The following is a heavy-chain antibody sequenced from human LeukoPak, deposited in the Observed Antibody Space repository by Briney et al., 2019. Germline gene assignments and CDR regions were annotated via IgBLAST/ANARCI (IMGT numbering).Heavy chain of an antibody. J-gene: IGHJ4*02. V-gene: IGHV3-48*01. CDR2: ISSSSSTI. D-gene: IGHD3-22*01. Sequence: GGSLRLSCAASGFTFSSYSMNWVRQAPGKGLEWVSYISSSSSTIYYADSVKGRFTISRDNAKNSLYLQVNSLRAEDTAVYYCARDTYDSSGYPTYDFDYRGQGTLVTVSS. CDR3: ARDTYDSSGYPTYDFDY. CDR1: GFTFSSYS.